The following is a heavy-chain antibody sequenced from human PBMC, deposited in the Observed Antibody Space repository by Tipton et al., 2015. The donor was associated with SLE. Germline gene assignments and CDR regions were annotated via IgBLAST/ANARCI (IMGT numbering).Heavy chain of an antibody. V-gene: IGHV1-8*01. CDR2: MNPKSGNT. CDR3: ARGPPVSVTDGLDV. Sequence: QSGPEVKKPGASVKVSCKASGYTFTSYDINWVRQATGQGLEWMGWMNPKSGNTGYAQNFQGRVTMTRTTSVGTAYMELSSLRPEDTAVYYCARGPPVSVTDGLDVWGQGTTVTVSS. J-gene: IGHJ6*02. CDR1: GYTFTSYD. D-gene: IGHD4-17*01.